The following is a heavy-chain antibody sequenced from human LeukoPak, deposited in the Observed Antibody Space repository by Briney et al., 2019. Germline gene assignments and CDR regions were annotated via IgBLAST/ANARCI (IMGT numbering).Heavy chain of an antibody. D-gene: IGHD3-16*01. CDR3: ARQYYDYVWGSSPFDY. CDR2: IYYSGST. J-gene: IGHJ4*02. CDR1: GGSLSSSSYY. Sequence: SETLSLTCTVSGGSLSSSSYYWGWIRQPPGKGLEWIGSIYYSGSTYYNPSLKSRVTISVDTSKNQFSLKLSSVTAADTAVYYCARQYYDYVWGSSPFDYWGQGTLVTVSS. V-gene: IGHV4-39*01.